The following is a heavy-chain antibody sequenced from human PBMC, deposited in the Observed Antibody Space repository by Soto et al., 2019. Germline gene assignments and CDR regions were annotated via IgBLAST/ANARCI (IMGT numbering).Heavy chain of an antibody. D-gene: IGHD6-19*01. Sequence: GGSLRLSCAASGFTFSSYAMSWVRQAPGEGLEWVSAISGSGGSTYYADSVKGRFTISRDNSKNTLYLQMNSLRAEDTGVYYCAKDVALLQWLAPDYWGQGTLVTVSS. J-gene: IGHJ4*02. CDR2: ISGSGGST. CDR3: AKDVALLQWLAPDY. CDR1: GFTFSSYA. V-gene: IGHV3-23*01.